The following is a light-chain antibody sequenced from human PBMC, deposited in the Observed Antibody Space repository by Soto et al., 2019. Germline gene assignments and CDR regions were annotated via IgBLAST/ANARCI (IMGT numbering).Light chain of an antibody. V-gene: IGLV2-14*03. CDR1: SSDVGGYDY. Sequence: QSALTQPASVSGSPGQSITISCTGTSSDVGGYDYVSWYQQHPGKAPKLMIYGVSNRPSGFSNRFSGSKSGNTASLTISGLQAEDEADYYCSSYTNSITHVFGGGTKLTVL. J-gene: IGLJ3*02. CDR3: SSYTNSITHV. CDR2: GVS.